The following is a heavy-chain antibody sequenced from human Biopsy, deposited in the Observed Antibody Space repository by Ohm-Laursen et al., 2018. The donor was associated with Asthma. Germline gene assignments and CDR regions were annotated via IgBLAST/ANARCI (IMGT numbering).Heavy chain of an antibody. V-gene: IGHV3-23*01. CDR3: AKDKVGAANSYQYGMDV. CDR2: ISGNGDNT. D-gene: IGHD1-26*01. CDR1: EFPFSSYA. Sequence: SLRLSCAASEFPFSSYAMNWVRQAPGKGLEWVSSISGNGDNTHYSDSVQGRFIISRDNSKNTLYLQTNSLRVEDTAIYFRAKDKVGAANSYQYGMDVWGQGTTVTVSS. J-gene: IGHJ6*02.